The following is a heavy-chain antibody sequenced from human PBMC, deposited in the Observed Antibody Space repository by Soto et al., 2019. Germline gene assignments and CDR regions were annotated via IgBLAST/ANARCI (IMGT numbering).Heavy chain of an antibody. CDR3: ARGQEGVVATH. CDR2: VKDGGHT. J-gene: IGHJ4*02. CDR1: GGSLSGYY. Sequence: QVQLQQWGAGLLKPSETLSLNCAVTGGSLSGYYWSWIRQPPGKGLEWIGEVKDGGHTNYSPSLRGXXTXSSXPSNNQFSLRLNSVTAADTGVYYCARGQEGVVATHWDQGSLVTVSS. D-gene: IGHD5-12*01. V-gene: IGHV4-34*01.